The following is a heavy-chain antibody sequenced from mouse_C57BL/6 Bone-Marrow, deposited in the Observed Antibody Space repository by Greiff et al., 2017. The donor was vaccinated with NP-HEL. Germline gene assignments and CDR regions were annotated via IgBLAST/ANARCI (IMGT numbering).Heavy chain of an antibody. Sequence: VQLQQSGAELVKPGASVKLSCKASGYTFTSYWMHWVKQRPGQGLEWIGMIHPNSGSTNYNEKFKSKATLTVDKSSSTAYMQLSSLTSEDSAVYYCASSLWYFDVWGTGTTVTVPS. CDR1: GYTFTSYW. V-gene: IGHV1-64*01. CDR3: ASSLWYFDV. J-gene: IGHJ1*03. CDR2: IHPNSGST.